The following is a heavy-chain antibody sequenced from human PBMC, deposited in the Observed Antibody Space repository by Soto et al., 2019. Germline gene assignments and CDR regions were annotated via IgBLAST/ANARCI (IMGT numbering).Heavy chain of an antibody. D-gene: IGHD2-2*01. CDR1: GFTFSSYG. V-gene: IGHV3-33*01. CDR2: IWYDGSNK. J-gene: IGHJ4*02. Sequence: GGSLRLSCAASGFTFSSYGMHWVRQAPGKGLEWVAVIWYDGSNKYYADSVKGRFTISRDNSKNTLYLQMNSLRAEDTAVYYCARDRENVVVPAAIDYWGQGTLVTVSS. CDR3: ARDRENVVVPAAIDY.